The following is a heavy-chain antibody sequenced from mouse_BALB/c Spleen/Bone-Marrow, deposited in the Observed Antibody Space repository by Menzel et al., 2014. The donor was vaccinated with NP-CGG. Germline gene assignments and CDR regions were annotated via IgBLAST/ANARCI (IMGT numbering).Heavy chain of an antibody. D-gene: IGHD2-1*01. CDR1: GYSFTNYW. V-gene: IGHV1-7*01. J-gene: IGHJ3*01. Sequence: QVQLQQSGAELAKPGASVKMSCKASGYSFTNYWMHRVKQRPGQGLEWIGYISPSTGYSEYNQKFKDKATLTADKSSNIAYMQLSSLTSEDSAVYYCAGYGNYPLFAYWGQGTLVTVSA. CDR3: AGYGNYPLFAY. CDR2: ISPSTGYS.